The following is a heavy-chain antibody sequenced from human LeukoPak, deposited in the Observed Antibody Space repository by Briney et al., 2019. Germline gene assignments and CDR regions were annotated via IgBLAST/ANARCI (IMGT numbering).Heavy chain of an antibody. CDR3: TRNSGWYGLS. Sequence: GGSLRLSCAASGFTFSDYYMSWIRQAPGKGLEWVSSIDYDGGSGHYADSVKGRFTISRDNSNSTLFLHLNSLRGEDTAVYYCTRNSGWYGLSWGQGTLVTVSS. J-gene: IGHJ1*01. CDR1: GFTFSDYY. D-gene: IGHD6-19*01. V-gene: IGHV3-23*01. CDR2: IDYDGGSG.